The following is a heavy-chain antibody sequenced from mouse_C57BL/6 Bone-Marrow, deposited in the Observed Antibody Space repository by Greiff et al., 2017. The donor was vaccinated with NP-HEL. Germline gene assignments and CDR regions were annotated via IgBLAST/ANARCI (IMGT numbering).Heavy chain of an antibody. D-gene: IGHD1-1*01. CDR1: GYTFTDYY. V-gene: IGHV1-75*01. Sequence: QVHVKQSGPELVKPGASVKISCKASGYTFTDYYINWVKQRPGQGLEWIGWIFPGSGSTYYNEKFKGKATLTVDKSSSTAYMLLSSLTSEDSAVYFCAREGDLRPYGSSYVGAMDYWGQGTSVTVSS. J-gene: IGHJ4*01. CDR3: AREGDLRPYGSSYVGAMDY. CDR2: IFPGSGST.